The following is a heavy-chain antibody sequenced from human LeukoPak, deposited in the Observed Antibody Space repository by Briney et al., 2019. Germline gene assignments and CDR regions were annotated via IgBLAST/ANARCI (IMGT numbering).Heavy chain of an antibody. CDR1: GFTFSSYW. CDR2: INSDGSTT. J-gene: IGHJ4*02. Sequence: GGSLRLSCAASGFTFSSYWMHWVRQAPGKGLVWVSRINSDGSTTDYADSVQGRFTISRDNARNTLYLQMNSLRAEDTAVYYCANTGNSRGAYWGQGTLVTVSS. D-gene: IGHD1/OR15-1a*01. CDR3: ANTGNSRGAY. V-gene: IGHV3-74*01.